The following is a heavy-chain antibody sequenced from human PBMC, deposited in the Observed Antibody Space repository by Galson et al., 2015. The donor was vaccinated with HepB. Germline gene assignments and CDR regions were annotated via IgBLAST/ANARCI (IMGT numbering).Heavy chain of an antibody. D-gene: IGHD3-16*02. CDR3: ARGLPYVWGSYRYGEGMDY. V-gene: IGHV3-48*04. J-gene: IGHJ4*02. CDR2: ISSSSSTI. CDR1: GFTFSSYS. Sequence: SLRLSCAASGFTFSSYSMNWVRQAPGKGLEWVSYISSSSSTIYYADSVKGRFTISRDNAKNSLYLQMNSLRAEDTAVYYCARGLPYVWGSYRYGEGMDYWGQGTLVTVSS.